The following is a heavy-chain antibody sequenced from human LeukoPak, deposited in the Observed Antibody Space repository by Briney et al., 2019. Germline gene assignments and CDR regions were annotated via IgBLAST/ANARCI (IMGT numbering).Heavy chain of an antibody. D-gene: IGHD6-13*01. V-gene: IGHV4-59*01. CDR1: GASISSYY. Sequence: SETLSLTCTVSGASISSYYWSWIRQSPGKGLEWIGYIHYSGSTNYSPSLKSRVTISLDTPKNQFSLKLTSVTAADTAMYYCARGWTVSSSWYNWFDPWGQGTLVTVSS. CDR3: ARGWTVSSSWYNWFDP. J-gene: IGHJ5*02. CDR2: IHYSGST.